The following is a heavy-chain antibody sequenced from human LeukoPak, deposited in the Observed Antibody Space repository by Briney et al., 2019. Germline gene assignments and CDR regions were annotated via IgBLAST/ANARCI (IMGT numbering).Heavy chain of an antibody. D-gene: IGHD3-16*01. CDR2: MNPNSGNT. J-gene: IGHJ4*02. CDR1: GYTFTSYD. V-gene: IGHV1-8*01. Sequence: ASVKVSCKASGYTFTSYDINWVRQATGQGLEWMGWMNPNSGNTGYAQKFQGRVTMTRNTSISTAYMELSSLRSEDTAVYYCARGWSDYYDYVWGKRYYFDYWGQGTLVTVSS. CDR3: ARGWSDYYDYVWGKRYYFDY.